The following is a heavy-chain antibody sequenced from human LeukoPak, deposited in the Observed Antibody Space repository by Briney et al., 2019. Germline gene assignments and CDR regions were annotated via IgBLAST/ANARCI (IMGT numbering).Heavy chain of an antibody. CDR2: IYYSGST. D-gene: IGHD3-10*01. CDR1: GGSISSYY. J-gene: IGHJ3*02. Sequence: KPSETLSLTCTVSGGSISSYYWSWIRQPPGKGLEWIGYIYYSGSTNYNSSLKSRVTISVDTSKNQFSLKLSSVTAADTAVYYCARVHRAGSGSYDAFDIWGQGTMVTVS. V-gene: IGHV4-59*01. CDR3: ARVHRAGSGSYDAFDI.